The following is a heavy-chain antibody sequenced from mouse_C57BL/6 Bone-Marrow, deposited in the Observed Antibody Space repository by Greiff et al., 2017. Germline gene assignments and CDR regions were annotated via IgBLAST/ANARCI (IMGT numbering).Heavy chain of an antibody. CDR1: GYAFSSYW. CDR2: IYPGDGDT. CDR3: SSRYWGYFDD. V-gene: IGHV1-80*01. D-gene: IGHD1-1*01. Sequence: QVQLQQSGAELVKPGASVKISCKASGYAFSSYWVNWVKQRPGKGLEWIGQIYPGDGDTNYNGKFKGKATLTAAKSSSTAYMQLSSLTSDDSAVCFCSSRYWGYFDDWGQGTTLTVSS. J-gene: IGHJ2*01.